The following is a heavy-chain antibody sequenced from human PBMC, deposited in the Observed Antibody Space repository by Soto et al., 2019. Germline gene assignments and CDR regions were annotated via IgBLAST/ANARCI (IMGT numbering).Heavy chain of an antibody. CDR1: GGSISSGGYY. CDR2: IYYSGST. J-gene: IGHJ4*02. CDR3: ARALRAKLVDY. V-gene: IGHV4-31*03. D-gene: IGHD1-1*01. Sequence: PSETLSLTCTVSGGSISSGGYYWSWIRQHPGKGLEWIGYIYYSGSTYYNPSLKSRVTISVDTSKNQFSLKLSSVTAADTAVYYCARALRAKLVDYWGQGTLVTVSS.